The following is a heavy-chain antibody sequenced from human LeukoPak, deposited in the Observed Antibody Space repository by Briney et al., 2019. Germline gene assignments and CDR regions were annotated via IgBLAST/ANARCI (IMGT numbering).Heavy chain of an antibody. CDR3: ARLTRLSTSPDRYYLDY. J-gene: IGHJ4*02. CDR1: GDSISSYY. CDR2: IYTSGGT. V-gene: IGHV4-4*09. D-gene: IGHD6-6*01. Sequence: SETLSLTCTVSGDSISSYYWSWIRQPPGKGLEWIGYIYTSGGTNYIPSLKGRVTISIDTSKNQFSLKLSSVSAADSAVYYCARLTRLSTSPDRYYLDYWGQGTLVTVSS.